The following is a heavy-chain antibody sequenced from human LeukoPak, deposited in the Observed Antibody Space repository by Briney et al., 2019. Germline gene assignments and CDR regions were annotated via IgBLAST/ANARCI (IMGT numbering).Heavy chain of an antibody. CDR1: GGAISSYY. V-gene: IGHV4-59*08. J-gene: IGHJ4*02. CDR3: ARQGGYSYGRTYYFDY. D-gene: IGHD5-18*01. Sequence: SETLSLTCTVSGGAISSYYWSWIRQPPGRGLEGIGYIYYSGSTNYNPSLKSRVTISVDTPKNKFSLKLSSVTAADTAVYYCARQGGYSYGRTYYFDYWGQGTLVTVSS. CDR2: IYYSGST.